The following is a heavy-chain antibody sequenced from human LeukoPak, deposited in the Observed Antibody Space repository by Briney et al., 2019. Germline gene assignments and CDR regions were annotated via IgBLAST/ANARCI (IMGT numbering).Heavy chain of an antibody. CDR2: IYTSGST. Sequence: SETLSLTCTVSGGSISSYYWSWIRQPAGKGLEWIGRIYTSGSTNYNPSLKSRVTMSVDTSKNQFSLKLSSVTAADTAVYYCARTPIFGVVIDYYYYMDVWDKGTTVTVSS. V-gene: IGHV4-4*07. CDR1: GGSISSYY. CDR3: ARTPIFGVVIDYYYYMDV. D-gene: IGHD3-3*01. J-gene: IGHJ6*03.